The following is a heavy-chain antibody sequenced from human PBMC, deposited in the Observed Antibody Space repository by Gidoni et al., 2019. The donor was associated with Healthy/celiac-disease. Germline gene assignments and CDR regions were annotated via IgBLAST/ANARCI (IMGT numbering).Heavy chain of an antibody. V-gene: IGHV4-34*01. J-gene: IGHJ6*02. Sequence: QVQLQQWGAGLLKPSETLSLTCAVYGGSFSGYYWSWIRQPPGKGLEWIGEINHSGSTNYNPSLKSRVTISVDTSKNQFSLKLSSVTAADTAVYYCARVGYGDYSYYYYGMDVWGQGTTVTVSS. CDR2: INHSGST. CDR3: ARVGYGDYSYYYYGMDV. D-gene: IGHD4-17*01. CDR1: GGSFSGYY.